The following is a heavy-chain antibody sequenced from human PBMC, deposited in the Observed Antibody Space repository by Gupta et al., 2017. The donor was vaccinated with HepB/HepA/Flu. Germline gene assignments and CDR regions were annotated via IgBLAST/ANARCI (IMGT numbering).Heavy chain of an antibody. D-gene: IGHD3-16*01. CDR3: ARAQGDFDY. CDR2: ISTYDGIT. V-gene: IGHV1-18*01. J-gene: IGHJ4*02. Sequence: QVQLVQSGAEVRKPGASVTVSCKASGDASSRYGISWVRQAPGQGLEWMGWISTYDGITKYALKFHGRVTLTSDTPTSTVHMELRNLRSDDPALYYCARAQGDFDYWGQGTLITVSS. CDR1: GDASSRYG.